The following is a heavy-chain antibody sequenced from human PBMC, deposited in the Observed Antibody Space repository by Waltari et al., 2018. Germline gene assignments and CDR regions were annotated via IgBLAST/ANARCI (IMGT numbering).Heavy chain of an antibody. CDR3: ARVSKGIHFDY. V-gene: IGHV3-7*04. Sequence: EVQLVESGGGLVQPGGSLRLSCTASGFTLVHYWMSWVRQAPGKGLQWVAYIKEDGTEESYLDSLKGRFTISRDDAKNSLHLQMNSLRVEDTAIYYCARVSKGIHFDYWGQGTLVTVSS. CDR1: GFTLVHYW. CDR2: IKEDGTEE. J-gene: IGHJ4*02.